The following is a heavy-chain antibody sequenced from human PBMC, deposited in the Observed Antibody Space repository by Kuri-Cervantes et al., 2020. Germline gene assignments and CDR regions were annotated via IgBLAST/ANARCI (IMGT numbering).Heavy chain of an antibody. CDR3: ACLSSSRGGY. Sequence: ESLKISCTVSGYSIRSDYHWAWIRQSPVKGLEWIGSIFHSGSTNYNPSLKSRVTISVDTSKNQFSLKLSSVTAADTAVYYCACLSSSRGGYWGQGTLVTVSS. D-gene: IGHD6-6*01. CDR1: GYSIRSDYH. J-gene: IGHJ4*02. V-gene: IGHV4-38-2*02. CDR2: IFHSGST.